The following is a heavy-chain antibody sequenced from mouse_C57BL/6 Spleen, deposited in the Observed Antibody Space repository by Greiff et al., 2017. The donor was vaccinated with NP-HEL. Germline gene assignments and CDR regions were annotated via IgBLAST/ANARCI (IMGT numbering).Heavy chain of an antibody. J-gene: IGHJ3*01. CDR2: INYDGSST. V-gene: IGHV5-16*01. Sequence: EVMLVESEGGLVQPGSSMKLSCTASGFTFSDYYMAWVRQVPEKGLEWVANINYDGSSTYYLDSLKSRFIISRDNAKNILYLQMSSLKSEDTATYYCAREDYDVGFAYWGQGTLVTVSA. CDR1: GFTFSDYY. CDR3: AREDYDVGFAY. D-gene: IGHD2-4*01.